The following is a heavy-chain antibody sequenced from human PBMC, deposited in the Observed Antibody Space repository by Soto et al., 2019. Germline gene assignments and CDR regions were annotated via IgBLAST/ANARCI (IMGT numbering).Heavy chain of an antibody. Sequence: PGGSLRLSCAASGFTFSSYWMHWVRQAPGKGLVWVSRINSDGSSTSYADSVKGRFTISRDDSKNTLYLQMNSLKTEDTAVYYCTRVVVAATPSRYYYYMDVWGKGTTVTVSS. D-gene: IGHD2-15*01. J-gene: IGHJ6*03. CDR2: INSDGSST. CDR1: GFTFSSYW. V-gene: IGHV3-74*01. CDR3: TRVVVAATPSRYYYYMDV.